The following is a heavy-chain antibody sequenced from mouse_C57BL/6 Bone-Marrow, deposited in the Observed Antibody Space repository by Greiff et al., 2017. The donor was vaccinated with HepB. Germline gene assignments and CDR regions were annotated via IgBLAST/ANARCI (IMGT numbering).Heavy chain of an antibody. CDR2: ISGGGGNT. J-gene: IGHJ1*03. V-gene: IGHV5-9*01. D-gene: IGHD1-1*01. CDR3: ARRYYGSTHWYFDV. CDR1: GFTFSSYT. Sequence: EVKVVESGGGLVKPGGSLKLSCAASGFTFSSYTMSWVRQTPAKRLEWVATISGGGGNTYYPDSVKGRFTISRDNAKNTLYLQMSSLRSEDTALYYCARRYYGSTHWYFDVWGTGTTVTVSS.